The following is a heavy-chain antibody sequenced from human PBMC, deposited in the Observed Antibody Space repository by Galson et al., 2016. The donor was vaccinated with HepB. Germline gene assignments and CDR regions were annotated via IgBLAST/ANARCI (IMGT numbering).Heavy chain of an antibody. CDR2: MYYSGST. CDR1: GGSIITSSYY. CDR3: ARQTRGGFSYGYLDL. D-gene: IGHD5-18*01. V-gene: IGHV4-39*01. Sequence: SETLSLTCTLSGGSIITSSYYWGWIRQPPGKGLEWIGSMYYSGSTYYKPSLKSRLTISADTTTNQFSLKLMSVTAADTAMYVCARQTRGGFSYGYLDLWGQGTLVTVSS. J-gene: IGHJ4*02.